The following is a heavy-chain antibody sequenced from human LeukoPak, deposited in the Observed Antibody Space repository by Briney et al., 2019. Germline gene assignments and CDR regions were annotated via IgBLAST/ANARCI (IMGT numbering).Heavy chain of an antibody. CDR2: IYTSGST. CDR1: GGSISSYY. D-gene: IGHD3-9*01. J-gene: IGHJ4*02. Sequence: SETLSLTCTVSGGSISSYYWSWIRQPAGKGLEWIWRIYTSGSTNYNPSLKSRVTMSVDTSKNQFSLKLSSVTAADTAVYYCARGNYDILTGYSLDNWGQGPLVPVSS. V-gene: IGHV4-4*07. CDR3: ARGNYDILTGYSLDN.